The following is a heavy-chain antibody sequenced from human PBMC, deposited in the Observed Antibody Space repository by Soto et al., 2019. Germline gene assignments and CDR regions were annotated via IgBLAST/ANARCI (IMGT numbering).Heavy chain of an antibody. V-gene: IGHV4-31*03. CDR1: GGSISSGGYY. J-gene: IGHJ6*02. CDR3: ARDIENGMDV. Sequence: PSETLSLTCTVSGGSISSGGYYWSWIRQHPGKGLEWILYIYYSGSTYYNPSLKSRVTISVDTSKNQFSLKLSSVTAADTAVYYCARDIENGMDVWGQGTTVTVSS. CDR2: IYYSGST. D-gene: IGHD2-15*01.